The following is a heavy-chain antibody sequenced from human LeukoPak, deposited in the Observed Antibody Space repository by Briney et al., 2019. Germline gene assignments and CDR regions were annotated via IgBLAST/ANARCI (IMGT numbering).Heavy chain of an antibody. CDR1: GYTFTGYY. J-gene: IGHJ4*02. CDR2: INPNSGGT. D-gene: IGHD6-13*01. Sequence: ASVKVSCKASGYTFTGYYMHWVRQAPGQGLEWMGWINPNSGGTNYAQKFQGRVTMTRDTSISTAYMELSRLRSDDTAVYYCARSLIAAAGTFGYWGQGTLVTVSS. CDR3: ARSLIAAAGTFGY. V-gene: IGHV1-2*02.